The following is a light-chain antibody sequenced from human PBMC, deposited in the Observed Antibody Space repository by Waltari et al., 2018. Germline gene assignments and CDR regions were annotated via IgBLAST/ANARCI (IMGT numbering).Light chain of an antibody. CDR1: QSVDTY. CDR3: QQRSSWFT. Sequence: EIVLTQSPGTLSLSPGESATLSCRASQSVDTYVAWYQKKPGQAPRLLIYDASTRATGIPARFSGSGSGTDFTLTISSLEPEDFAVYYCQQRSSWFTFGGGTKVEV. CDR2: DAS. V-gene: IGKV3-11*01. J-gene: IGKJ4*01.